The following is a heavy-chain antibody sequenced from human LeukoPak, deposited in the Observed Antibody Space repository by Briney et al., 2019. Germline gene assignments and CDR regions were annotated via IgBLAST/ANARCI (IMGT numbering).Heavy chain of an antibody. J-gene: IGHJ2*01. V-gene: IGHV1-2*02. CDR1: GYTFTGYY. Sequence: VASVKVSCKASGYTFTGYYMHWVRRAPGQGLEWMGWINPNSGGTNYAQRFQGRVTMTRDTSISTAYMELSRLRSDDTAVYFFASVIAASGTRNWYFDLWGRGTLVTVSS. CDR2: INPNSGGT. CDR3: ASVIAASGTRNWYFDL. D-gene: IGHD6-13*01.